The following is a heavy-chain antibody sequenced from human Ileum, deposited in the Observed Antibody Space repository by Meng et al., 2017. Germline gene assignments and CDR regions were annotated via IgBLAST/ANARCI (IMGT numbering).Heavy chain of an antibody. Sequence: QVTLQESGPGLVMPSGTLSLTCTVPGGSISSGGYYWSWIRQHPGKGLEWIGYIYYSGSTYYNPSLKSRVTISVDTSKNQFSLKLSSVTAADTAVYYCARGGPTYVDYWGQGTLVTVPS. D-gene: IGHD3-16*01. CDR2: IYYSGST. CDR3: ARGGPTYVDY. J-gene: IGHJ4*02. CDR1: GGSISSGGYY. V-gene: IGHV4-31*03.